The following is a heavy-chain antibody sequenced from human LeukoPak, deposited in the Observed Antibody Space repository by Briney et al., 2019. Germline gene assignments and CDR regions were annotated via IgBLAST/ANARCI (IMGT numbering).Heavy chain of an antibody. CDR1: GYTFTSYD. CDR2: MNPNSGNT. D-gene: IGHD4-17*01. Sequence: ASVKVSCKASGYTFTSYDINWVRQATGQGLEWMGWMNPNSGNTGYAQKFQGRVTITRNTSISRAYMELSSLRSEDTAVYYCARGGGERLYYYYMDVWGKGTTVTVSS. CDR3: ARGGGERLYYYYMDV. V-gene: IGHV1-8*03. J-gene: IGHJ6*03.